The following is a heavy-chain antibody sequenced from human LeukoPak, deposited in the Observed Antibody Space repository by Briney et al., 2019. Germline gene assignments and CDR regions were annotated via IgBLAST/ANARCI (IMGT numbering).Heavy chain of an antibody. CDR2: IYYSENT. Sequence: SETLSLTCTVSGGTISSGDYYWSWIRQPPGKGLEWIGYIYYSENTYYNPSLKSRVTISVDTSKNQFSLKLSSVTTADTAVYYCARVHYYGSGSYYRWGWYFDYWGQGTLVTVSS. J-gene: IGHJ4*02. V-gene: IGHV4-30-4*01. CDR3: ARVHYYGSGSYYRWGWYFDY. CDR1: GGTISSGDYY. D-gene: IGHD3-10*01.